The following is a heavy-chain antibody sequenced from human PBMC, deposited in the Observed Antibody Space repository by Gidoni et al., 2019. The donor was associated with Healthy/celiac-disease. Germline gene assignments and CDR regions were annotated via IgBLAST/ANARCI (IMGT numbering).Heavy chain of an antibody. CDR1: GFTFSSYS. J-gene: IGHJ6*02. CDR2: ISSSSSYI. CDR3: ARDLPDPFWSGYYGTYFDYYYGMDV. Sequence: EVQLVESGGGLVKPGGSLRLSCAASGFTFSSYSMNWVRQAPGKGLEWVSSISSSSSYIYYADSVKGRFTISRDNAKNSLYLQMNSLRAEDTAVYYCARDLPDPFWSGYYGTYFDYYYGMDVWGQGTTVTVSS. V-gene: IGHV3-21*01. D-gene: IGHD3-3*01.